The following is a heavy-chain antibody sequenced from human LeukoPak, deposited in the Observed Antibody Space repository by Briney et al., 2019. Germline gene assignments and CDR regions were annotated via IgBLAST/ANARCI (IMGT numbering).Heavy chain of an antibody. CDR3: ARVHYSSGWYRRDYYYYMDV. Sequence: SETLSLTCTVSGYSISSGYYWGWIRQPPGKGLEWIGSIYHSGSTYYNPSLKSRVTISVDTSKNQFSLKLSSVTAADTAVYYCARVHYSSGWYRRDYYYYMDVWGKGTTVTVSS. V-gene: IGHV4-38-2*02. CDR1: GYSISSGYY. D-gene: IGHD6-19*01. J-gene: IGHJ6*03. CDR2: IYHSGST.